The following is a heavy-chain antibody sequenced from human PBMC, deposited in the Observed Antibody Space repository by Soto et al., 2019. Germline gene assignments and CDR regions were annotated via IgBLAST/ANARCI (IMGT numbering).Heavy chain of an antibody. V-gene: IGHV1-69*02. CDR1: GGTFSSYT. CDR3: ASKDIVVVPAAIEDYYYGMDV. J-gene: IGHJ6*02. CDR2: IIPILGIA. Sequence: SVKVSCKASGGTFSSYTISWVRQAPGQGLEWMGRIIPILGIANYAQKFQGRVTITADKSTSTAYMELSSLRSEDTAVYYCASKDIVVVPAAIEDYYYGMDVWGQGTTVTVSS. D-gene: IGHD2-2*01.